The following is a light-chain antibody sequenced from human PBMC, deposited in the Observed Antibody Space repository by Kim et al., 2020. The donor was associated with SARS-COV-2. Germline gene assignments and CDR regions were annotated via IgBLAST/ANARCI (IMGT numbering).Light chain of an antibody. CDR1: QSVSSY. CDR3: QQRSNWPPIT. J-gene: IGKJ5*01. V-gene: IGKV3-11*01. CDR2: DAS. Sequence: SPGERATLSCRARQSVSSYLAWYQQKPGQAPRLLIYDASNRATGIPARSSGSGSGTDFTLTISSLEPEDFAVYYCQQRSNWPPITFGQGTRLEIK.